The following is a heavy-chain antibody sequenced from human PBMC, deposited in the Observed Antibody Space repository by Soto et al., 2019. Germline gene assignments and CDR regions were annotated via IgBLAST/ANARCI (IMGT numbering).Heavy chain of an antibody. CDR1: GYTFTSYA. J-gene: IGHJ6*02. CDR2: INAGNGNT. V-gene: IGHV1-3*01. D-gene: IGHD3-10*01. CDR3: ARDDPGGWFGELVYYYYGMDV. Sequence: ASVKVSCKASGYTFTSYAMHWVRQAPGQRLEWMGWINAGNGNTKYSQKFQGRVTITRDTSASTAHMELSSLRSEDTAVYYCARDDPGGWFGELVYYYYGMDVWGQGTTVTVSS.